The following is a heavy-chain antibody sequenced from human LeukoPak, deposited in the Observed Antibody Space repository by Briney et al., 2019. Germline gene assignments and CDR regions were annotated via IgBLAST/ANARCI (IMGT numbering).Heavy chain of an antibody. Sequence: GGSLRLSRAASGFTFSSYGMHWVRQAPGKGLEWVAVISYDGSNKYYADSVKGRFTISRDNSKNTLYLQMNSLRAEDTAVYYCAKGVIRFSGSGYYGMDVWGKGTTVTVSS. J-gene: IGHJ6*04. CDR2: ISYDGSNK. CDR3: AKGVIRFSGSGYYGMDV. D-gene: IGHD3-10*01. CDR1: GFTFSSYG. V-gene: IGHV3-30*18.